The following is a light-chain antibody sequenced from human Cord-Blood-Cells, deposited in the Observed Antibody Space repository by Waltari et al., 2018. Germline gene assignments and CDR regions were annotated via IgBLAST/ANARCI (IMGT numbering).Light chain of an antibody. CDR1: QSISSY. V-gene: IGKV1-39*01. J-gene: IGKJ1*01. CDR3: QQSYSTWT. CDR2: AAS. Sequence: DIQMTQSPSSLSASVGDKVTITCRPSQSISSYLNWYQQKPGKAPKLLIYAASSLQSGVPSRFSGSRSGTDFTLTISCLQPEDFATYYCQQSYSTWTFGQGTKVEIK.